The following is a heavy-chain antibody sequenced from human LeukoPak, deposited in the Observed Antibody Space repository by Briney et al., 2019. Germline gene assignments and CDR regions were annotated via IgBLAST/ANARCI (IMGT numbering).Heavy chain of an antibody. Sequence: SETLSLTCAVYSGSFSGYYWSWIRQPPGKGLEWIGEINHSGSTNYNPSLKSRVTISVDTSKNQFSLKLSSVTAADTAVYYCARGRIAAARNWFDPWGQGTLVTVSS. V-gene: IGHV4-34*01. CDR2: INHSGST. CDR3: ARGRIAAARNWFDP. D-gene: IGHD6-13*01. J-gene: IGHJ5*02. CDR1: SGSFSGYY.